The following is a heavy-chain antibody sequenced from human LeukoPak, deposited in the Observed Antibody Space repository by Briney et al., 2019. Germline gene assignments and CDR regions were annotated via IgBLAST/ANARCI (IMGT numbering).Heavy chain of an antibody. CDR3: ATSSSPYTPFDY. CDR1: GGSISSYY. Sequence: SETLSLTCTVSGGSISSYYWSWIRLPPGKGLEWIGYIYYSGSTNYNPSLKSRVSISVDTSKNQFSLKLSSVTAADTAVYFCATSSSPYTPFDYWGQGTLVTVSS. CDR2: IYYSGST. J-gene: IGHJ4*02. V-gene: IGHV4-59*01. D-gene: IGHD2-2*02.